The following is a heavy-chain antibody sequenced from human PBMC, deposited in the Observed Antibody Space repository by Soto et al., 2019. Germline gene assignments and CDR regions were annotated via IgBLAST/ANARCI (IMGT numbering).Heavy chain of an antibody. J-gene: IGHJ6*02. CDR1: GFSLSTSGVS. Sequence: QITLKESGPTLVKPTQTLTLTCTFSGFSLSTSGVSVGWIRQPPGKALEWLALIYWDDDKRYSPSLKSRLTITKDTSKHQVVLRMTDIDPVDTATYYCAHSRCGGDCLQSYPSHYYYGMDVWGQGTTVTVSS. CDR3: AHSRCGGDCLQSYPSHYYYGMDV. D-gene: IGHD2-21*02. CDR2: IYWDDDK. V-gene: IGHV2-5*02.